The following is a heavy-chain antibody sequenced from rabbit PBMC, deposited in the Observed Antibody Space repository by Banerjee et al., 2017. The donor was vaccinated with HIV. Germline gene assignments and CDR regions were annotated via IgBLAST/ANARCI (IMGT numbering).Heavy chain of an antibody. V-gene: IGHV1S45*01. Sequence: TLTCTASGFSFSNYWICWVRQAPGKGLEWIGCIVPGSGITYYASWAKGRFTISRTSSTTVALQMTSLTAADTATYFCARDLAGVIGWNFDLWGQGTLVTVS. CDR3: ARDLAGVIGWNFDL. D-gene: IGHD4-1*01. CDR2: IVPGSGIT. CDR1: GFSFSNYW. J-gene: IGHJ4*01.